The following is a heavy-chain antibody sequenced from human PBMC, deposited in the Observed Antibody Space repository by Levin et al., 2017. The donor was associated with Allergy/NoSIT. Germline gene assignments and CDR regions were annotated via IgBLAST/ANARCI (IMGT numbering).Heavy chain of an antibody. Sequence: GSLRLSCAASGFTFSSYNMNWVRQAPGKGLEWVSYISSSSSTIYYADSVKGRFTISRDNAKNSLYLQMNSLRAEDTAVYYCARTGAPLALYFGFDFWGQGTLVTVSS. D-gene: IGHD1-26*01. J-gene: IGHJ4*02. CDR3: ARTGAPLALYFGFDF. V-gene: IGHV3-48*01. CDR2: ISSSSSTI. CDR1: GFTFSSYN.